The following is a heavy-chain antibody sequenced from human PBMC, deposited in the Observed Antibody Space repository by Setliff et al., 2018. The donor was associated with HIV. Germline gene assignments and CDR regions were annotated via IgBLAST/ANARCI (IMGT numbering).Heavy chain of an antibody. CDR1: GYSINTAYY. CDR2: FHHSGST. D-gene: IGHD3-22*01. V-gene: IGHV4-38-2*01. Sequence: SETLSLTCSVSGYSINTAYYWGWMRQSPGKGLEWIGGFHHSGSTHYNPSLKSRVTISVQTSNNQFSLQLTSVTAADTAVYYCARQGDGYYYDSSEYYTGNGFDIWGQGTMVTVSS. J-gene: IGHJ3*02. CDR3: ARQGDGYYYDSSEYYTGNGFDI.